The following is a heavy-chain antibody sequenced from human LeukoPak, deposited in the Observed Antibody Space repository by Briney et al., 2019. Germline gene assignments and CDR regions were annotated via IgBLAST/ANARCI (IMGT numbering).Heavy chain of an antibody. D-gene: IGHD1-1*01. J-gene: IGHJ4*02. V-gene: IGHV3-43*02. Sequence: GGSLRLSCAASGFTFDDYAMHWVRQAPGKGLEWVSLISGDGGSTYYADSVKGRFTISRDSSKNSLYLQMNSLRTEDTALYYCAKDIQPWTTVAPDYWGQGTLVTVSS. CDR2: ISGDGGST. CDR3: AKDIQPWTTVAPDY. CDR1: GFTFDDYA.